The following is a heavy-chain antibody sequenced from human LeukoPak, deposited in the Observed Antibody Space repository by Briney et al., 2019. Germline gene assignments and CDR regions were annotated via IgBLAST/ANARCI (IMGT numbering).Heavy chain of an antibody. D-gene: IGHD4-17*01. CDR2: IYTSGST. V-gene: IGHV4-61*05. CDR3: ARHAPLTTVSTELYRYYFDY. CDR1: GGSIGSSSYY. J-gene: IGHJ4*02. Sequence: SETLSLTCTVSGGSIGSSSYYWSWIRQPPGKGLEWIGYIYTSGSTNYNPSLKSRVSTSVDTSKNQFSLKLSSVTAADTAVYYCARHAPLTTVSTELYRYYFDYWGQGTLVTVSS.